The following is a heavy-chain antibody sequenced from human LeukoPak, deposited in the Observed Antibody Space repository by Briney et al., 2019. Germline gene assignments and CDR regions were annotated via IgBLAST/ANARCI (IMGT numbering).Heavy chain of an antibody. CDR2: INHSGST. V-gene: IGHV4-34*01. CDR3: ASRAGFSSGWYVHAFDI. D-gene: IGHD6-19*01. Sequence: SETLSLTCAVYGGSFSGYYWSWIRQPPGKGLEWIGEINHSGSTNYNPSLKSRVTISVDTSKNQFSLKLSSVTAADTAVYYCASRAGFSSGWYVHAFDIWGQGTMVTVSS. J-gene: IGHJ3*02. CDR1: GGSFSGYY.